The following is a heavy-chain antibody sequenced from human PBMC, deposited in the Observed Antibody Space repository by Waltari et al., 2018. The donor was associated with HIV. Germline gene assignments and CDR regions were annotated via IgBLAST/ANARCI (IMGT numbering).Heavy chain of an antibody. Sequence: QVHLVQSGADVKKPGASVKVSCKASGYSFIGYYMHWVRQAPGQGLEWMGWMNPNRGGTKYAQKFQGRVTITADESTSTAYMELSSLRSEDTAVYYCARDQTGYRTWGQGTLVTVSS. CDR1: GYSFIGYY. D-gene: IGHD3-16*02. CDR3: ARDQTGYRT. CDR2: MNPNRGGT. V-gene: IGHV1-2*02. J-gene: IGHJ4*02.